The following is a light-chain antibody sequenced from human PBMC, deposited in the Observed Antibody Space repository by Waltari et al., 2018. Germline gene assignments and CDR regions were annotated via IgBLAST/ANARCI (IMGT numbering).Light chain of an antibody. J-gene: IGKJ1*01. CDR2: GAS. V-gene: IGKV3D-15*01. CDR1: QSVSSN. CDR3: QQYNNWPPWT. Sequence: EIVMTQSPATLSVSPGERATLSCRASQSVSSNLAWYQQKPGQAPRLLIYGASTRATGIPARFSGSGSGTEFTLTISSLQSEDFAVYYCQQYNNWPPWTLGQGTKVEIK.